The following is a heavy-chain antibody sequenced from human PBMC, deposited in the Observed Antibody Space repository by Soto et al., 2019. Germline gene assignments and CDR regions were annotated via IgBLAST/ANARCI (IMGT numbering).Heavy chain of an antibody. CDR2: IYYSGST. D-gene: IGHD3-3*01. J-gene: IGHJ5*02. V-gene: IGHV4-59*01. Sequence: SETLSLTCTVSGGSISSYYWSWIRQPPGKGLEWIGYIYYSGSTNYNPSLKSRVTISVDTSKNQFSLKLSSVTAADTAVYYCARGYYDFWSGYYLGWFDPWGQGTLVTVSS. CDR3: ARGYYDFWSGYYLGWFDP. CDR1: GGSISSYY.